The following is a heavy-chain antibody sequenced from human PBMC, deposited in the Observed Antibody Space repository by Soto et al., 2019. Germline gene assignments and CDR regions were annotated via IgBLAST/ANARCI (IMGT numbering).Heavy chain of an antibody. CDR3: ARTVRRVAGRTGFDY. V-gene: IGHV4-39*01. Sequence: SETLSLTCTVSGGSISSSSYYWGWIRQPPGKGLEWIGSIYYSGSTYYNPSLKSRVTISVDTSKNQFSLKLSSVTAADTAVYYCARTVRRVAGRTGFDYWGQGTLVTVSS. J-gene: IGHJ4*02. D-gene: IGHD6-19*01. CDR1: GGSISSSSYY. CDR2: IYYSGST.